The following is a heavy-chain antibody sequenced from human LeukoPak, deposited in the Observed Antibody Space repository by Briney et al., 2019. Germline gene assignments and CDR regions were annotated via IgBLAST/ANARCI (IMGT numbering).Heavy chain of an antibody. Sequence: GGSLRLSCAAAGFTFSSYAMSWVRQAPGKGLEWVSAISGSGLSTYYAESVRGRFTTSRDNSKNTLYLQMNSLRAEDTAVYYCAKRADTGTSSSGWYDYWGQGTQVTVSS. CDR3: AKRADTGTSSSGWYDY. D-gene: IGHD6-19*01. CDR2: ISGSGLST. J-gene: IGHJ4*02. V-gene: IGHV3-23*01. CDR1: GFTFSSYA.